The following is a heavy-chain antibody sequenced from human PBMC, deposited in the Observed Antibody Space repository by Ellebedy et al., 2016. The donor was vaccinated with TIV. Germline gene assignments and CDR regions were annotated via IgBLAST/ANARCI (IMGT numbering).Heavy chain of an antibody. J-gene: IGHJ3*02. Sequence: MPSETLSLTCTVSGGSISSYYWSWIRQPPGKGLEWIGYIYYSGSTNYNPSLKSRVTISVDRSKNQFSLKLSSVTAADTAVYYCASTGYCSGGSCYSAAFDIWGQGTMVTVSS. D-gene: IGHD2-15*01. CDR1: GGSISSYY. V-gene: IGHV4-59*12. CDR2: IYYSGST. CDR3: ASTGYCSGGSCYSAAFDI.